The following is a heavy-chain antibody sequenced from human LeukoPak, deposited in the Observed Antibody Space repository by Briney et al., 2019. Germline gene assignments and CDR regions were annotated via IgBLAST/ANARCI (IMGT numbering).Heavy chain of an antibody. D-gene: IGHD6-13*01. J-gene: IGHJ4*02. CDR1: ESTFSSYG. V-gene: IGHV3-30*02. Sequence: GGSLSLSCAASESTFSSYGMHWARQAPGKGRERLAFIRYDGSNKYYADSVKGRFTISRDNSKNTLYLQMNSLRAEDTAVYYCAKDYSSSWYSNFDYWGQGTLVTVSS. CDR2: IRYDGSNK. CDR3: AKDYSSSWYSNFDY.